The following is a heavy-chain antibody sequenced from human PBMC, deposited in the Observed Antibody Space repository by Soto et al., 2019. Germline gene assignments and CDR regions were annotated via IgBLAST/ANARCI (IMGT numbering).Heavy chain of an antibody. Sequence: QITLKEAGPTLVKPTETLTLTCTFSGFSFTTTRMGVGWTRQPPGKALEWLAIIYWDGESRYNPLLRRRLTLTEEPSKNHVVRTMTNMDPKDTATYYCAHRDATGTTTYFDSGGQGIPVTVAS. CDR1: GFSFTTTRMG. CDR3: AHRDATGTTTYFDS. D-gene: IGHD1-1*01. J-gene: IGHJ4*02. V-gene: IGHV2-5*02. CDR2: IYWDGES.